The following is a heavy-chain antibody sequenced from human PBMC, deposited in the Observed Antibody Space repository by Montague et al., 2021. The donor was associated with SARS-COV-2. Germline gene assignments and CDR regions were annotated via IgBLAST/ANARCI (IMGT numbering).Heavy chain of an antibody. CDR3: SRLARGEYYDFWSGSHEYPHNYDGMAV. CDR1: GGSMINNY. J-gene: IGHJ6*02. D-gene: IGHD3-3*01. Sequence: SETLSLTCSVSGGSMINNYWSRIRQPPGKGLEWMGYIYYTGSTDYNPSLESRATLSIDTSKNEFSLKLTPVTAADTAVYYCSRLARGEYYDFWSGSHEYPHNYDGMAVGGQGTTVPVSS. CDR2: IYYTGST. V-gene: IGHV4-59*08.